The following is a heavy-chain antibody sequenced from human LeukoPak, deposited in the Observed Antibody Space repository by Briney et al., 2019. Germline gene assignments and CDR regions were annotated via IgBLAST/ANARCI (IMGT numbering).Heavy chain of an antibody. Sequence: EASVKFSCKASGGPFSSYAISWVRQAPGQGLEWMGGIIPIFGTANYAQKFQGRVTITADKSTSTAYMELSSLRSEDTAVYYCARDIASHSSGWLKDAFDIWGQGTMVTVSS. CDR2: IIPIFGTA. V-gene: IGHV1-69*06. CDR1: GGPFSSYA. CDR3: ARDIASHSSGWLKDAFDI. J-gene: IGHJ3*02. D-gene: IGHD6-19*01.